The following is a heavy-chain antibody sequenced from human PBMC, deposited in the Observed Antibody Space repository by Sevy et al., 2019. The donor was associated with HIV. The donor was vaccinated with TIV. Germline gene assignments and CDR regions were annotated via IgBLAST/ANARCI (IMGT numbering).Heavy chain of an antibody. CDR2: ISYDGSNK. Sequence: GGSLRLSCAASGFTFSSYGMHWVRQAPGKGLEWVAVISYDGSNKYYADSVKGRFTISRDNSKNTLYRQMNSLRAEDTAVYYGAKDRTTGIAAAGTPFDYWGQGTLVTVSS. CDR3: AKDRTTGIAAAGTPFDY. J-gene: IGHJ4*02. D-gene: IGHD6-13*01. V-gene: IGHV3-30*18. CDR1: GFTFSSYG.